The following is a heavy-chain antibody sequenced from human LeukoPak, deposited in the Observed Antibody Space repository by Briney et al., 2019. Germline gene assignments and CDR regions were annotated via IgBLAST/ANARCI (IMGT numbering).Heavy chain of an antibody. CDR2: VNPSGGST. J-gene: IGHJ4*02. Sequence: ASAKVSCKASGYTFTSYYMHWVRQAPGQGLEWMGIVNPSGGSTSYAQKFQGRVTMTRDTSTSTVYMELSSLRSEDTAVYYCARDSPGVPGDYWGQGTLVTVSS. D-gene: IGHD3-10*01. V-gene: IGHV1-46*01. CDR1: GYTFTSYY. CDR3: ARDSPGVPGDY.